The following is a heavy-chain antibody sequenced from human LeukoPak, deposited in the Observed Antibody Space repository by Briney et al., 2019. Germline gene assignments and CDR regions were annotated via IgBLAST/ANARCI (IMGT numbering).Heavy chain of an antibody. V-gene: IGHV4-59*01. J-gene: IGHJ5*02. D-gene: IGHD3-3*01. Sequence: SETLSLTCTVSGASISSYYWSWIRQPPGKGLEWIGYIYYSGSTRYNPSLKSRVTISVDTSKNQFSLKLSSVTAADTAVYYCARVGILRFPSNWFDPWGQGTLVTVSS. CDR1: GASISSYY. CDR3: ARVGILRFPSNWFDP. CDR2: IYYSGST.